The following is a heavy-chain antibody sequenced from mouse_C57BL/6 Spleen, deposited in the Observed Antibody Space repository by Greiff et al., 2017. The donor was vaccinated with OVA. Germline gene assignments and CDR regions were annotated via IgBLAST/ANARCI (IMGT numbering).Heavy chain of an antibody. D-gene: IGHD2-4*01. CDR1: GYAFSSSW. CDR2: IYPGDGDT. V-gene: IGHV1-82*01. CDR3: ARKGDYLNYFDY. J-gene: IGHJ2*01. Sequence: QVQLKESGPELVKPGASVKISCKASGYAFSSSWMNWVKQRPGKGLEWIGRIYPGDGDTNYNGKFKGKATLTADKSSSTAYMQLSSLTSEDSAVYFCARKGDYLNYFDYWGQGTTLTVSS.